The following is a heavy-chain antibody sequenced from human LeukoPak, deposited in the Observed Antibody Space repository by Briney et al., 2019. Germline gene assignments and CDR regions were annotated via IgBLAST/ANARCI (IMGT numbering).Heavy chain of an antibody. CDR3: ARVSRFLEWLPGPDI. Sequence: SETLSLTCTVSGGSISSRSYYWGWIRQPPGKGLEWIGSIYYSGSTYYNPSLKSRVTISVDTSKNQFSLKLSSVTAADTAVYYCARVSRFLEWLPGPDIWGQGTMVTVSS. D-gene: IGHD3-3*01. CDR1: GGSISSRSYY. CDR2: IYYSGST. V-gene: IGHV4-39*07. J-gene: IGHJ3*02.